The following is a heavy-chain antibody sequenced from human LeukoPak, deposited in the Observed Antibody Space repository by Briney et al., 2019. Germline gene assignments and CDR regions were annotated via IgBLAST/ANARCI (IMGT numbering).Heavy chain of an antibody. CDR1: GGSISSYF. V-gene: IGHV4-59*01. CDR3: ARDRRWELLHAFDI. CDR2: IHYSENT. D-gene: IGHD1-26*01. Sequence: SETLSLTCTVSGGSISSYFWSWIRQPPGQGLEWIAYIHYSENTNYNPSLKTRVTISVDTSKNQFSLKLSSVTAADTAVYYCARDRRWELLHAFDIWGQGTMVTVSS. J-gene: IGHJ3*02.